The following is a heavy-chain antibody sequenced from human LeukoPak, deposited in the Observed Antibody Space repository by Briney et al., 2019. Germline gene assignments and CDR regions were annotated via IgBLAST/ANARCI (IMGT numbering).Heavy chain of an antibody. J-gene: IGHJ4*02. V-gene: IGHV3-15*01. CDR1: GFTFSNAW. D-gene: IGHD6-19*01. Sequence: PGGSLRLSCAASGFTFSNAWMSWVRQVSGKGLEWVGRIQSKTDGGTTDYAAPVKGRFTISRDDSKNTLYLQMNSLRAEDTAVYYCARDRSSSGWSLSCYWGQGTLVTVSS. CDR2: IQSKTDGGTT. CDR3: ARDRSSSGWSLSCY.